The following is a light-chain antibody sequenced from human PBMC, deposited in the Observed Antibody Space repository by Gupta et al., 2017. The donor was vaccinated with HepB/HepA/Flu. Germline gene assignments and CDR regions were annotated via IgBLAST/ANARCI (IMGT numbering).Light chain of an antibody. V-gene: IGKV3-20*01. CDR3: QTFGDSRT. CDR1: QSVSSS. J-gene: IGKJ1*01. CDR2: DAS. Sequence: EIVLTQSQGTLSLSPGERATLSCRTSQSVSSSLAWYQQKPGQAPRLLIYDASSRATGSPNRFTVSGSGTDFTLTIPRLEPEDFAVYYCQTFGDSRTFGQGTRVEIK.